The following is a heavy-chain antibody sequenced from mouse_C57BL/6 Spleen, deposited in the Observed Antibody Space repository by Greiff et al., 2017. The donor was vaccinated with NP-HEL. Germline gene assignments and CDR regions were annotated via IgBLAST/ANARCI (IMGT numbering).Heavy chain of an antibody. V-gene: IGHV1-18*01. CDR3: ARDYYGSSYWYFDV. CDR2: INPNNGGT. D-gene: IGHD1-1*01. CDR1: GYTFTDYN. Sequence: VHVKQSGPELVKPGASVKIPCKASGYTFTDYNMDWVKQSHGKSLEWIGDINPNNGGTIYNQKFKGKATLTVDKSSSTVYMELRSLTSEDTAVYYCARDYYGSSYWYFDVWGTGTTVTVSS. J-gene: IGHJ1*03.